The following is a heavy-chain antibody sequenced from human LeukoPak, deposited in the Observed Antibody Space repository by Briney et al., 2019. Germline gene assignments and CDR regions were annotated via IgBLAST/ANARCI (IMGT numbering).Heavy chain of an antibody. CDR3: AKGPDYDILTPIDY. CDR2: ISWNSGRR. CDR1: GFTFDDYA. D-gene: IGHD3-9*01. Sequence: PGRSLRLSCVGSGFTFDDYAMHWVRQAPGKGLDWASGISWNSGRRGYADSVKGRFTISRDNAKTSLYLQMNSLRAEDMALYYCAKGPDYDILTPIDYWGQGTLVTVSS. V-gene: IGHV3-9*03. J-gene: IGHJ4*02.